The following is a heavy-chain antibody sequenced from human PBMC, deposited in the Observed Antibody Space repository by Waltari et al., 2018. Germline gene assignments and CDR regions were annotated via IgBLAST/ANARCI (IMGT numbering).Heavy chain of an antibody. J-gene: IGHJ6*02. Sequence: DVQLVESGGGLVQPGGSLRLSCEASGFRIPAYAMNWVRLAPGKGLEWVSFISGSRSRGFYYADSVKGRFTVSRDNDKNSLYLQMNNLRAEDTALYYCARIRGTLGHYYAMDVWGHGTTVTVSS. CDR3: ARIRGTLGHYYAMDV. D-gene: IGHD1-26*01. CDR2: ISGSRSRGF. CDR1: GFRIPAYA. V-gene: IGHV3-48*04.